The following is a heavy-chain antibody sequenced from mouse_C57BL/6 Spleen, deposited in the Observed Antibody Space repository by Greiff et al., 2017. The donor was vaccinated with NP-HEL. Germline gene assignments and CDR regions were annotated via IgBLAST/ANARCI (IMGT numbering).Heavy chain of an antibody. Sequence: VQRVESGAELVMPGASVKLSCKASGYTFTSYWMHWVKQRPGQGLEWIGEIDPSDSYTNYNQKFKGKSTLTVDKSSSTAYMQLSSLTSEDSAVYYCATLYYGKSHFDYWGQGTTLTVSS. CDR3: ATLYYGKSHFDY. D-gene: IGHD2-1*01. CDR2: IDPSDSYT. CDR1: GYTFTSYW. J-gene: IGHJ2*01. V-gene: IGHV1-69*01.